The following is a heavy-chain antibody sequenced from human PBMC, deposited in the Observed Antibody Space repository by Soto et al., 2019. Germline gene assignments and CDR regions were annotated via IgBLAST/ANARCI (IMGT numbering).Heavy chain of an antibody. Sequence: QVQLQESGPGLVEPSQTLSVTCTVSGGSISSADYYWSWVRQHPWKGLQWIGYIYYSGSTYYNPSLRSRLTLSIATSNHQFSLKLSSMTATDTAVCYCARGDRAVFNFDIWGQALLLTVSS. V-gene: IGHV4-31*03. J-gene: IGHJ4*02. CDR1: GGSISSADYY. CDR3: ARGDRAVFNFDI. CDR2: IYYSGST. D-gene: IGHD6-19*01.